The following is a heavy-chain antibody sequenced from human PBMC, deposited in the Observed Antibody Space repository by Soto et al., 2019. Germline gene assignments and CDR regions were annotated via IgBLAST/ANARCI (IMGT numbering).Heavy chain of an antibody. CDR2: ISYSGST. V-gene: IGHV4-61*01. CDR1: GASVRSDNYY. Sequence: SETLSLTCTASGASVRSDNYYWIWIRQPPGKGLECIGYISYSGSTNYNASLKSRVTISVDTSKNQFSLRLSSVTAADTAVYYCATRTVFRPLDVWGQGTLVTVSS. J-gene: IGHJ4*02. CDR3: ATRTVFRPLDV.